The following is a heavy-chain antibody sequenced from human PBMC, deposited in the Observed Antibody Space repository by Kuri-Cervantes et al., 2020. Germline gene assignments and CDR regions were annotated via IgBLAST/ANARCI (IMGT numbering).Heavy chain of an antibody. CDR1: GGTFSSYA. CDR2: IIPIFGTA. D-gene: IGHD2-15*01. V-gene: IGHV1-69*13. J-gene: IGHJ6*03. Sequence: SVKVSCKASGGTFSSYAISWVRQAPGQGLEWMGGIIPIFGTANYAQKFQGRVTITADESTSTAYMELSSLRSEDTAVYYCASTYCSGGSCYLYYYYYMDVWGKGTTVTVSS. CDR3: ASTYCSGGSCYLYYYYYMDV.